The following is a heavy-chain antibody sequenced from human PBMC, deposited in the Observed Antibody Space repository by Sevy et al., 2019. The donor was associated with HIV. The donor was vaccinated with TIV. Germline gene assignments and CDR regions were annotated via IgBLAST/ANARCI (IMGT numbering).Heavy chain of an antibody. CDR3: ARVVEPAGIDPYYYCVDV. CDR1: GYTFTDYY. D-gene: IGHD2-2*02. Sequence: ASVKVSCKASGYTFTDYYIHWVRQAPGQGLEWMGWINPKSGGTNYAQKFHGRVTMTRDTSISTAYMELSRLRSDDTAVYYCARVVEPAGIDPYYYCVDVWGPGATVTVSS. CDR2: INPKSGGT. V-gene: IGHV1-2*02. J-gene: IGHJ6*02.